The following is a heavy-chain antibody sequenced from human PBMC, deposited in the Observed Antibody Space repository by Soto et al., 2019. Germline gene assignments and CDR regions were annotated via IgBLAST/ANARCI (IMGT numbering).Heavy chain of an antibody. J-gene: IGHJ6*02. V-gene: IGHV4-31*03. CDR1: GGSISSGGYY. CDR3: ARVPDYYDSSGYPRYYYYGMDV. Sequence: SETLSLTCTVSGGSISSGGYYWSWIRQHPGKGLEWIGYIYYSGSTYYNPSLKSRVTISVDTSKNQFSLKLSSVTAADTAVYYCARVPDYYDSSGYPRYYYYGMDVWGQGTTVTVSS. D-gene: IGHD3-22*01. CDR2: IYYSGST.